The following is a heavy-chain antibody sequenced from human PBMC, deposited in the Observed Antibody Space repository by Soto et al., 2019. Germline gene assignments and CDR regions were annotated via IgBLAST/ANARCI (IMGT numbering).Heavy chain of an antibody. D-gene: IGHD1-26*01. Sequence: LRLSCAASGFTFSNYAISWVRQAPGKGLEWVSSISGSGGSTYYADSVKGRFTISRDNSKNTLYLQMNSLRAEDTAVYYCATYSGNYERYGVYYGMDVWGQGTTVTVSS. CDR1: GFTFSNYA. CDR2: ISGSGGST. CDR3: ATYSGNYERYGVYYGMDV. V-gene: IGHV3-23*01. J-gene: IGHJ6*02.